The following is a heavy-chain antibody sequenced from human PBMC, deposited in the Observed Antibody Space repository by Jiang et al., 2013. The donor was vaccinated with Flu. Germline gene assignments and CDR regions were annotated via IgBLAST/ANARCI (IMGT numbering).Heavy chain of an antibody. D-gene: IGHD6-13*01. J-gene: IGHJ5*02. CDR2: IIPIFGTA. V-gene: IGHV1-69*01. CDR1: GGTFSSYA. CDR3: AREGSSWYDRYWFDP. Sequence: SSVKVSCKASGGTFSSYAISWVRQAPGQGLEWMGGIIPIFGTANYAQKFQGRVTITADESTSTAYMELSSLRSEDTAVYYCAREGSSWYDRYWFDPWGQGTLVTVSS.